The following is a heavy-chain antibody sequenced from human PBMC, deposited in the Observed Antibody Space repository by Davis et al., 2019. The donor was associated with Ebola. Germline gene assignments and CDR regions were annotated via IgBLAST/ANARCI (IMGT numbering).Heavy chain of an antibody. CDR3: ARGQLLQTH. J-gene: IGHJ6*02. CDR1: GFTFSSYE. Sequence: GGSLRLSCAASGFTFSSYEMNWVRQAPGKGLEWVSYISSSGSTIYYADSVKGRFAISRDNAKNTLYLQMNSLRAEDTAVYYCARGQLLQTHWGQGTTVTVSS. V-gene: IGHV3-48*03. CDR2: ISSSGSTI. D-gene: IGHD1-1*01.